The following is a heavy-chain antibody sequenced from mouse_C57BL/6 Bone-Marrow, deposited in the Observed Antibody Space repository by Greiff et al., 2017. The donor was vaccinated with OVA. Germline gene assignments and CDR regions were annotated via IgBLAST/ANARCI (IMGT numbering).Heavy chain of an antibody. Sequence: VQLQQPGAELVRPGSSVKLSCKASGYTFTSYWMDWVKQRPGQGLEWIGNIYPSDSETHYNQKFKDKATLTVDKSSSTAYMQLSSLTSEDSAVYYCARVYIYYYGSSLYYFDYWGQGTTLTVSS. V-gene: IGHV1-61*01. D-gene: IGHD1-1*01. CDR2: IYPSDSET. CDR3: ARVYIYYYGSSLYYFDY. J-gene: IGHJ2*01. CDR1: GYTFTSYW.